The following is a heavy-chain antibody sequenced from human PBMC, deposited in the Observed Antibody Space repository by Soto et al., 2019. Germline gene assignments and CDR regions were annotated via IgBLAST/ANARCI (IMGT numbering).Heavy chain of an antibody. CDR2: ISSSGGSI. CDR1: GFTFSSYA. Sequence: GSLRLSCAASGFTFSSYAMSWVRQAPGTGLEWVSGISSSGGSIYYADSVKGRFTISRDNAKNSLYLQMNSLRDEDTAVYYCARVRYYYGSGSGTNDAFDIWGQGTMVTVSS. V-gene: IGHV3-23*01. D-gene: IGHD3-10*01. CDR3: ARVRYYYGSGSGTNDAFDI. J-gene: IGHJ3*02.